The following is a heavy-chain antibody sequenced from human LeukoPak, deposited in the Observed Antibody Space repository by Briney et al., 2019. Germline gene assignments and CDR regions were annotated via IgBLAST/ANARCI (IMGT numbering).Heavy chain of an antibody. Sequence: GGSLRLSCAASGFTFSSHSMSWVRQAPGKGLEWVSGITASGGATSYADSLKGRFTISRDNSKNTLYLQMNNLRVEDTAVYYCAKRPSSSAGYFDYWGQGTLVTVSS. D-gene: IGHD6-6*01. J-gene: IGHJ4*02. V-gene: IGHV3-23*01. CDR3: AKRPSSSAGYFDY. CDR1: GFTFSSHS. CDR2: ITASGGAT.